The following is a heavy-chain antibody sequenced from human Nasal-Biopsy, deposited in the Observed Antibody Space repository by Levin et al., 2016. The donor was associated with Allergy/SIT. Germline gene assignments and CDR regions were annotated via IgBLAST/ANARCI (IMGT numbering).Heavy chain of an antibody. V-gene: IGHV3-74*01. Sequence: GGSLRLSCAASGFTFSSHWMHWVRQVPGKGLVWVSRIHSDGSNTTYADFVKGRFTISRDNAKNMLYLQMNSLRAEDTAVYYCALAPAWGNWFDPWGQGTLVTVSS. J-gene: IGHJ5*02. CDR3: ALAPAWGNWFDP. D-gene: IGHD3-16*01. CDR2: IHSDGSNT. CDR1: GFTFSSHW.